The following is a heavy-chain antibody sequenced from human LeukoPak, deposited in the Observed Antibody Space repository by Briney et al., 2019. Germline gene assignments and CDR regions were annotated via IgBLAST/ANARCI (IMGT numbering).Heavy chain of an antibody. V-gene: IGHV1-18*01. CDR2: ISAYNGYT. J-gene: IGHJ5*02. Sequence: ASVKVSCKASGYTFSSYGISWARQAPGQGLEWMGWISAYNGYTRYAQKLQDRVAMTTDTSTSTAYMDLRSLRSDDTAVYYCARVGRNRYYSDRSGYLGGWFDPWGQGTLVTVSS. CDR3: ARVGRNRYYSDRSGYLGGWFDP. D-gene: IGHD3-22*01. CDR1: GYTFSSYG.